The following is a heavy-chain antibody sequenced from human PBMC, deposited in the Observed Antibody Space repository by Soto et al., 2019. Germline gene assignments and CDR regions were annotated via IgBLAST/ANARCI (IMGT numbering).Heavy chain of an antibody. D-gene: IGHD2-2*01. CDR2: FHYSRRT. J-gene: IGHJ6*02. V-gene: IGHV4-39*01. CDR1: GSSISSGPYS. CDR3: ARLAGYCSGTSCYGYYGMDV. Sequence: PSETMNLTCSNSGSSISSGPYSWGWIRQQPGKRLERIGTFHYSRRTNYSPSLESRVTISVDTSKNHFSLKVSSVTVADTAVFYCARLAGYCSGTSCYGYYGMDVWGQGTTVTVSS.